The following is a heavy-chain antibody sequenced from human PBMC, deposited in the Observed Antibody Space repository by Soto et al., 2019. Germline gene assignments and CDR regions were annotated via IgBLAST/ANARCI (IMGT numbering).Heavy chain of an antibody. J-gene: IGHJ6*02. CDR1: GGSISSGGYS. V-gene: IGHV4-30-2*01. CDR2: IYHSGST. D-gene: IGHD2-2*01. CDR3: ARSPYCSSTSCYVWMDV. Sequence: SETLSLTCAVSGGSISSGGYSWSWIRQPPGKGLEWIGYIYHSGSTYYNPSLKSRVTISVDRSKNQFSLKLSSVTAADTAVYYCARSPYCSSTSCYVWMDVWGQGTTVTVSS.